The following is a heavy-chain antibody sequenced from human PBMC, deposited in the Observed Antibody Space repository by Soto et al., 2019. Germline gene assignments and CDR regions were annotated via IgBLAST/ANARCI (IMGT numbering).Heavy chain of an antibody. CDR1: GSSISSGGYF. CDR3: ARRLYSGYDLLAWFDP. D-gene: IGHD5-12*01. J-gene: IGHJ5*02. V-gene: IGHV4-61*08. Sequence: SETLSLTCVVSGSSISSGGYFWSWIRQPPGKGLEWIGYIYYSGSTNYNPSLKSRVTISVDTSKNQFSLKLSSVTAADTAVYYCARRLYSGYDLLAWFDPWGQGTLVTVSS. CDR2: IYYSGST.